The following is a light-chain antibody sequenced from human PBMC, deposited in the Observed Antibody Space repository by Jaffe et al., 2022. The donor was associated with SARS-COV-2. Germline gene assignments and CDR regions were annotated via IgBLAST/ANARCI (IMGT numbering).Light chain of an antibody. Sequence: DIQLTQSPSFLSASVGDRVTITCRASQGISNALGWYRQKPGKVPNLLIYDASTLQSGVPSRFSGSGSGTEFTLTISSLQPEDFATYYCQQRASYPITFGQGTRLEIK. CDR1: QGISNA. CDR3: QQRASYPIT. J-gene: IGKJ5*01. CDR2: DAS. V-gene: IGKV1-9*01.